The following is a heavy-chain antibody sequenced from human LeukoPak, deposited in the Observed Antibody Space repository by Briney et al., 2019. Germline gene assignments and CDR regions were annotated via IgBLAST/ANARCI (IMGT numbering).Heavy chain of an antibody. CDR3: AKDGPEYSTSWYRFDS. J-gene: IGHJ5*01. CDR1: GFTFSSCG. CDR2: ISYDGSNK. V-gene: IGHV3-30*18. Sequence: GGSLRLSCAASGFTFSSCGMHWVRQAPGKGLEWVAVISYDGSNKYYADSVKGRFTISRDNSKNTLYLQMNSLRAEDTAVYYCAKDGPEYSTSWYRFDSWGQGTLVTVSS. D-gene: IGHD6-13*01.